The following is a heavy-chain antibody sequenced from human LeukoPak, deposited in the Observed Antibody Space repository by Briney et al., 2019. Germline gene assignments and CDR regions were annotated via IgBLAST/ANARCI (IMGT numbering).Heavy chain of an antibody. CDR1: GFTVSSNY. CDR3: ARDGSARSLWN. D-gene: IGHD6-6*01. Sequence: GGSLRLSCAASGFTVSSNYMSWVRQAPGKGLEWVSVIDNGGSTYYADSVKVRFTISRDNSKNTVYLQMNSLRAEDTAVYYCARDGSARSLWNWGQGTLVSVSS. V-gene: IGHV3-53*01. CDR2: IDNGGST. J-gene: IGHJ4*02.